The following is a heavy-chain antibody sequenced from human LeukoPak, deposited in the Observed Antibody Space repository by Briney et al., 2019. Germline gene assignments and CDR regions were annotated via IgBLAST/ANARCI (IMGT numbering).Heavy chain of an antibody. D-gene: IGHD3-3*01. Sequence: GGSLRLSCAASGFSFSDHWLDWVRQAPGKGLEWVAHIKGDGSQKYYVDSVKGRFTISRDNAKTSLYLQMNSLRAEDTAVYYCARGHDFWMAHAFDIWGQGTMVTVSS. CDR3: ARGHDFWMAHAFDI. J-gene: IGHJ3*02. V-gene: IGHV3-7*03. CDR2: IKGDGSQK. CDR1: GFSFSDHW.